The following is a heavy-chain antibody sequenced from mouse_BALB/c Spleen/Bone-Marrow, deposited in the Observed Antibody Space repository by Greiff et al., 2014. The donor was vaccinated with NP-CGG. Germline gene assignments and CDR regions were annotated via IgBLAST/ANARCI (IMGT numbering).Heavy chain of an antibody. V-gene: IGHV4-1*02. CDR1: GFDFSRYW. J-gene: IGHJ3*01. CDR3: AGNGYYGWIAY. D-gene: IGHD2-3*01. Sequence: DVMLVESGGGLVQPGGSLKLSCAASGFDFSRYWMTWVRQASGKGLEWIGEINPDSSTINYTPSLEDKFIISRDNAKNTLYLQMSKVRFEDTALYYCAGNGYYGWIAYWGQGTLVTVSA. CDR2: INPDSSTI.